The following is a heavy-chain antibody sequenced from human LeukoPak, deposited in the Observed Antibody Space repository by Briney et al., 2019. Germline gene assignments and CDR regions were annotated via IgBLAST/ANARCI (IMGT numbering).Heavy chain of an antibody. CDR3: AREGYCSGGSCYYFDY. D-gene: IGHD2-15*01. CDR2: IHYSGST. CDR1: GGSISSYS. J-gene: IGHJ4*02. Sequence: SETLSLTCTVSGGSISSYSWTWIRQPPEKGLEWIGYIHYSGSTNYDPSLKSRVTISIDTSKNQFSLELSSVTAADTAVYYCAREGYCSGGSCYYFDYWGRGTLVTVSS. V-gene: IGHV4-59*01.